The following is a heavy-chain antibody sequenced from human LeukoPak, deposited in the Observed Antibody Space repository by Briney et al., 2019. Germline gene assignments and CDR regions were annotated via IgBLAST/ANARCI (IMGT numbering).Heavy chain of an antibody. Sequence: GGSLRLSCAASGFTVSNNYMIWVRQAPGKGLEWVSLIYSGGSTYYSDSVRGRFATSRDNSKNTLYLQMGSLRAEDTAVYYCAGHSEMDVWGQGITVTVSS. CDR3: AGHSEMDV. D-gene: IGHD6-13*01. J-gene: IGHJ6*02. CDR2: IYSGGST. CDR1: GFTVSNNY. V-gene: IGHV3-53*01.